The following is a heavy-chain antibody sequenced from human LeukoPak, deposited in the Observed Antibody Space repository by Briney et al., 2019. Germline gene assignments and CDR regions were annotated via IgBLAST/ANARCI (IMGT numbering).Heavy chain of an antibody. Sequence: GGSLRLSCAASGFTVSNNYMIWVRQAPGKGLEWVSLIYSGGSTYYSDSVRGRFATSRDNSKNTLYLQMGSLRAEDTAVYYCAGHSEMDVWGQGITVTVSS. CDR3: AGHSEMDV. D-gene: IGHD6-13*01. J-gene: IGHJ6*02. CDR2: IYSGGST. CDR1: GFTVSNNY. V-gene: IGHV3-53*01.